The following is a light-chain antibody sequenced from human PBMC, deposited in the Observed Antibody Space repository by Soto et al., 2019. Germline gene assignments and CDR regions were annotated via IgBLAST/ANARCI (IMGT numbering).Light chain of an antibody. V-gene: IGKV1-5*03. CDR2: KAS. CDR1: QTISSW. J-gene: IGKJ1*01. CDR3: QHYNSYSEA. Sequence: DIQMTQSPSTLSESVGDRVTITCRASQTISSWLAWYQQKPGKAPKLLIYKASTLKSGVPSRFSGSGSGREFTLTISSLQPDDFATYYCQHYNSYSEAFGQGPKVELK.